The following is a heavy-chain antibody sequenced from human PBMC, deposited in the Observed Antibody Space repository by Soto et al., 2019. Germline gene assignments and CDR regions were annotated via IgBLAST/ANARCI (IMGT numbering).Heavy chain of an antibody. CDR1: GFTFSDHY. CDR3: TRVRLPSSPSSDY. Sequence: EVQLVESGGGLVQPEGSLRLSCAASGFTFSDHYMDWVRQAPGKGLEWVGRIKNKANSYTTEYAAPLKGRFIISRDDSKNSEFLQLTRLKTDDTAVYYCTRVRLPSSPSSDYWGQGILVTVSS. D-gene: IGHD6-13*01. V-gene: IGHV3-72*01. J-gene: IGHJ4*02. CDR2: IKNKANSYTT.